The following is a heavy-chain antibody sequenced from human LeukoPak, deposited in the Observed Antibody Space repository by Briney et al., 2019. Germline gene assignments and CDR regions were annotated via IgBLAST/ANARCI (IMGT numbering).Heavy chain of an antibody. CDR3: ARDSGSGSYSGY. J-gene: IGHJ4*02. Sequence: PGGSLRLSCAASGFTFSSYAMSWVRQAPGKGLEWVSRNPDGSGTSHADSVKGRFTISRDNAKNTLYLQMNSLRAEDTAVYYCARDSGSGSYSGYWGLGTLVTVSS. CDR1: GFTFSSYA. V-gene: IGHV3-74*01. D-gene: IGHD3-10*01. CDR2: NPDGSGT.